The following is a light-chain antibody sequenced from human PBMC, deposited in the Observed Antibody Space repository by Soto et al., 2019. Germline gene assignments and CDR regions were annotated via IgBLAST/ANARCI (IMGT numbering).Light chain of an antibody. CDR3: CAFVRSNALL. CDR1: SSDVGSYNL. CDR2: EDN. Sequence: QSVLTQPASVSGSPGQSITISCTGTSSDVGSYNLVSWYQHHPGKAPTFIIYEDNKRPSGVSNRFSGSKSGNTASLTISGLQAEDEADYYCCAFVRSNALLFGGGTKLTVL. V-gene: IGLV2-23*01. J-gene: IGLJ2*01.